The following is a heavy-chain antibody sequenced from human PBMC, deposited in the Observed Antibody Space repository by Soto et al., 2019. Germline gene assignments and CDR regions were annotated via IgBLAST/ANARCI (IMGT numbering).Heavy chain of an antibody. J-gene: IGHJ6*02. CDR1: GFSLRPYT. D-gene: IGHD2-8*01. Sequence: GGSLRLSCAASGFSLRPYTVTWVRQAPGKGLEWVSSIDDRGIYMHYADSVKGRFTVSRDNAANLVYLQMVSLRVEDTAVYYCAREEVYYANMLRYTCLDVWGPGTLLTGSS. CDR3: AREEVYYANMLRYTCLDV. CDR2: IDDRGIYM. V-gene: IGHV3-21*01.